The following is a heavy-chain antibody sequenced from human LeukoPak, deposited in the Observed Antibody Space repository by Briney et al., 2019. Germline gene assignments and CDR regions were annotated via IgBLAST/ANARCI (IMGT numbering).Heavy chain of an antibody. CDR1: GGTFSSYA. CDR2: IIPIFGTA. Sequence: SVKVSCKASGGTFSSYAISWVRQAPGQGLEWMGGIIPIFGTANYAQKFQGRVTITADESTSTAYMELSSLRSEDTAVYYCAREQGGYSYGHGAFDIWGQGTMVTVSS. D-gene: IGHD5-18*01. V-gene: IGHV1-69*13. CDR3: AREQGGYSYGHGAFDI. J-gene: IGHJ3*02.